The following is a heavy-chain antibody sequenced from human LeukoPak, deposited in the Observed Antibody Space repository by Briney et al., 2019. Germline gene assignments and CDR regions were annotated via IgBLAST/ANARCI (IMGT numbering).Heavy chain of an antibody. Sequence: GESLKISCKASGYTFTNYWIGWVRQMPGKGLEWVGIIYPGDSDTRYSPSFQGQVTISADKSINTAYLQWSSLKASDTAMYYCARGLDSSSYWFDPWGQGTLVTVSS. CDR1: GYTFTNYW. CDR3: ARGLDSSSYWFDP. CDR2: IYPGDSDT. D-gene: IGHD6-6*01. J-gene: IGHJ5*02. V-gene: IGHV5-51*01.